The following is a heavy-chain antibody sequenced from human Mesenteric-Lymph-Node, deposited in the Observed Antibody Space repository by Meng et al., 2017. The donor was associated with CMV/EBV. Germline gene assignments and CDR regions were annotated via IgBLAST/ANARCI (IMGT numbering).Heavy chain of an antibody. CDR2: VYYTGNN. J-gene: IGHJ4*02. Sequence: SETLSPTCTVSGGSVSSGPYYWSWIRQPPGKGLEWVAYVYYTGNNNYNPSLKNRATISVDTSKNQFSLKLNSVTGADTAVYYCARDSGFRFLEWDYWGQGTLVTVSS. CDR3: ARDSGFRFLEWDY. CDR1: GGSVSSGPYY. D-gene: IGHD3-3*01. V-gene: IGHV4-61*01.